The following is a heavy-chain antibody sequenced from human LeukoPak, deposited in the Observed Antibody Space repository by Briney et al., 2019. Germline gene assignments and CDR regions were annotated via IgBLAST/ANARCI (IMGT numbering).Heavy chain of an antibody. CDR1: GYTFTSYD. J-gene: IGHJ3*02. D-gene: IGHD2-21*02. CDR2: MNPNSGNT. CDR3: VRGSLYCGGDCYHDI. V-gene: IGHV1-8*01. Sequence: GASVKVSCKASGYTFTSYDINWVRQATGQGLEWMGWMNPNSGNTGYAQKFQGRVTMTRNTSINTAYLELSSLRSEDTGVYYCVRGSLYCGGDCYHDIWGQGKMVTVSS.